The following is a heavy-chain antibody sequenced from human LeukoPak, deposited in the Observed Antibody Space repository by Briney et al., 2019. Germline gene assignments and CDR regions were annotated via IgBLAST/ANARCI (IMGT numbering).Heavy chain of an antibody. Sequence: PSETLSLTCTVSGGSISSYYWSWIRQPPGKGLEWIGYIYYSGSTNYNPSLKSRVTISVDTSKNQFSRKLSSVTAADREVYCCARGGGFDYWGQGTLVTVSS. D-gene: IGHD3-10*01. J-gene: IGHJ4*02. V-gene: IGHV4-59*01. CDR3: ARGGGFDY. CDR1: GGSISSYY. CDR2: IYYSGST.